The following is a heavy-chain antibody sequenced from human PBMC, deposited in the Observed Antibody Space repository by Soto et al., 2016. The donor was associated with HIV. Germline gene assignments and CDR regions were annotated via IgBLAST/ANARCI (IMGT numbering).Heavy chain of an antibody. V-gene: IGHV3-7*01. CDR2: IKQDGSEK. J-gene: IGHJ6*03. D-gene: IGHD2-21*01. CDR3: VRVKSMVAIPSGHYYYMDV. Sequence: EVQLVESGGGLVQPGGSLRLSCAASGFTFSNYWMSWVRQAPGKGLEWVANIKQDGSEKYYVDSVKGRFTISRDNAQNSLYLHMNSLRAEDTAVYYCVRVKSMVAIPSGHYYYMDVWGKGTTVTVSS. CDR1: GFTFSNYW.